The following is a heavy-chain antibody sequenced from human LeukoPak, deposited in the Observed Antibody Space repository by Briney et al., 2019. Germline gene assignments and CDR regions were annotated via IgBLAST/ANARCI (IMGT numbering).Heavy chain of an antibody. CDR2: IYYSGST. J-gene: IGHJ4*02. Sequence: SETLSLTCTVSGGSISSSSYYWGWIRQPPGKGLEWIGSIYYSGSTYYNPSLKSRVTISVDTSKNQFSLKLSSVTAADTAVYYCARGNSGYYFNNWGQGTLVTVSS. CDR3: ARGNSGYYFNN. CDR1: GGSISSSSYY. V-gene: IGHV4-39*07. D-gene: IGHD3-22*01.